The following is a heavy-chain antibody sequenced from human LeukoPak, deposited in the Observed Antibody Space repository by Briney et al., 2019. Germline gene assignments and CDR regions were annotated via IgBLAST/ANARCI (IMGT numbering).Heavy chain of an antibody. J-gene: IGHJ6*02. CDR1: GFTFSSYA. CDR3: ARDRSHYYGMDV. D-gene: IGHD6-13*01. CDR2: ISYDGSNK. Sequence: GGSLRLSCAASGFTFSSYAMHWVRQAPGKGLEWVAVISYDGSNKYYADSVKGRFTISRDNSKNTLYLQMNSLRAEDTAVYYCARDRSHYYGMDVWGQGTTVTVSS. V-gene: IGHV3-30-3*01.